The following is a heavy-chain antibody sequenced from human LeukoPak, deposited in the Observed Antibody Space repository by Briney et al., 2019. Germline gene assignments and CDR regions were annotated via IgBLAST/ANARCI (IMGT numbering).Heavy chain of an antibody. CDR3: AKSVLTYYYDSSGYQNAEYFQH. CDR2: ISGSGGST. Sequence: GGSPRLSCAASGFTFSSYAMSWVRQAPGKGLEWVSAISGSGGSTYYADSVKGRFTISRDNSKNTLYLQMNSLRAEDTAVYYCAKSVLTYYYDSSGYQNAEYFQHWGQGTLVTVSS. D-gene: IGHD3-22*01. V-gene: IGHV3-23*01. J-gene: IGHJ1*01. CDR1: GFTFSSYA.